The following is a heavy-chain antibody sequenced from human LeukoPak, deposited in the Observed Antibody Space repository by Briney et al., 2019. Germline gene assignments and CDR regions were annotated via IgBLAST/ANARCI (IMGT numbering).Heavy chain of an antibody. CDR2: ISAYNGNT. CDR1: GYTFTSYD. CDR3: ARDRRYCSGGSCYWFTYGMDV. J-gene: IGHJ6*02. Sequence: ASVKVSCKASGYTFTSYDINWVRQAPGQGLEWMGWISAYNGNTNYAQKLQGRVTMTTDTSTSTAYMELRSLRSDDTAVYYCARDRRYCSGGSCYWFTYGMDVWGQGTTVTVSS. V-gene: IGHV1-18*01. D-gene: IGHD2-15*01.